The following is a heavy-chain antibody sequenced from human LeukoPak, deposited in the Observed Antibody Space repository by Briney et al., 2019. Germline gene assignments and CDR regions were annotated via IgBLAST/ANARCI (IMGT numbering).Heavy chain of an antibody. D-gene: IGHD7-27*01. J-gene: IGHJ4*02. CDR3: AKKVPANWGSYFDY. Sequence: QPGGSLRLSCAASGFTFSSYAMHWVRQAPGKGLEWVSAISGSGDSTYSTDSVKGRFTISRDNSKNTLYLQMNSLRAEDTAVYYCAKKVPANWGSYFDYWGQGTLVTVSS. V-gene: IGHV3-23*01. CDR2: ISGSGDST. CDR1: GFTFSSYA.